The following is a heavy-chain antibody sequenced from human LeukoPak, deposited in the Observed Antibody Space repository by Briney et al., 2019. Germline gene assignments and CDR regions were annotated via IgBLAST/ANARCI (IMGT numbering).Heavy chain of an antibody. CDR3: ARRYSRAFDY. CDR2: IYYRGST. D-gene: IGHD6-13*01. V-gene: IGHV4-39*01. J-gene: IGHJ4*02. CDR1: GGSISSSSYY. Sequence: PSETLSLTCTVSGGSISSSSYYWGWIRQPPGEGLEWIGSIYYRGSTSYNPSLKSRVTIFVDTSKNQFSLKLSSVTAADTAVYYCARRYSRAFDYWGQGTLVTVSS.